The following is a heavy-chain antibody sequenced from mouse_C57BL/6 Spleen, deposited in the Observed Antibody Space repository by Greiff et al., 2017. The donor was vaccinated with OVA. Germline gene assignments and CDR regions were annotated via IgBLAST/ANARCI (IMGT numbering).Heavy chain of an antibody. J-gene: IGHJ2*01. CDR1: GYTFTDYY. V-gene: IGHV1-26*01. Sequence: VQLQQSGPELVKPGASVKISCKASGYTFTDYYMNWVKQSHGKSLEWIGDINPNNGGTSYNQKFKGKATLTVDKSSSTAYMELRSLTSEDSAVYYCASYGSLDYWGQGTTLTVSS. CDR2: INPNNGGT. D-gene: IGHD1-1*01. CDR3: ASYGSLDY.